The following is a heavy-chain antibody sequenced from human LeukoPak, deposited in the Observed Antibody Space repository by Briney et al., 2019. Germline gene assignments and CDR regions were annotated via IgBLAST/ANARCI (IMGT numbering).Heavy chain of an antibody. CDR2: ISWNSGSI. CDR3: AKGGTGYHDAFDI. J-gene: IGHJ3*02. V-gene: IGHV3-9*01. Sequence: PGGSLRLSCAASGFTFSSYEMNWVRQAPGKGLEWVSGISWNSGSIGYAGSVKGRFTISRDNAKNSLYLQMNSLRPEDTALYYCAKGGTGYHDAFDIWGQGTVVTVSS. CDR1: GFTFSSYE. D-gene: IGHD3/OR15-3a*01.